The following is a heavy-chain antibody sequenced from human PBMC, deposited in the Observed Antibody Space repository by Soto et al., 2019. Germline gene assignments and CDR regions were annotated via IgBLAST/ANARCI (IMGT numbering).Heavy chain of an antibody. CDR3: ASHRGYSYVYHDY. Sequence: PSETLSLTCTVSGGSISSYYWSWIRQPPGKGLEWIGYIYYSGSTNYNPSLKSRVTISVDTSKNQFSLKLSSVTAADTAVYYCASHRGYSYVYHDYWAREPWSPSPQ. CDR1: GGSISSYY. J-gene: IGHJ4*02. V-gene: IGHV4-59*08. D-gene: IGHD5-18*01. CDR2: IYYSGST.